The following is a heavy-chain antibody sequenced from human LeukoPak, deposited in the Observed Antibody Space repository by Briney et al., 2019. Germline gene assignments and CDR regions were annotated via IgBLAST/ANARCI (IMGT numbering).Heavy chain of an antibody. Sequence: PSETLSLTCTVSGGSISSYYWSWIRQPPGKGLEWIGYIYYSGSTNYNPSLKSRVTISVDTSKNQFSLKLSSVTAADTAVYYCARHYDSSGYYYLPDAFDIWGQGTMVTVSS. V-gene: IGHV4-59*01. CDR3: ARHYDSSGYYYLPDAFDI. D-gene: IGHD3-22*01. J-gene: IGHJ3*02. CDR2: IYYSGST. CDR1: GGSISSYY.